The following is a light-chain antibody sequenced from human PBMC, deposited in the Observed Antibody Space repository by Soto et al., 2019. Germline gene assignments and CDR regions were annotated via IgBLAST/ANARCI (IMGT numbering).Light chain of an antibody. J-gene: IGKJ5*01. CDR1: QSVSSY. CDR3: QQRSNWPT. CDR2: DAS. V-gene: IGKV3-11*01. Sequence: IVLTQSAATLSLYPGERATLSCRASQSVSSYLAWYQQKPGQAPRLLIYDASNRATGIPARFSGSGSGTDFTLTISSLEPEDFAVYYCQQRSNWPTFGQGTRLEIK.